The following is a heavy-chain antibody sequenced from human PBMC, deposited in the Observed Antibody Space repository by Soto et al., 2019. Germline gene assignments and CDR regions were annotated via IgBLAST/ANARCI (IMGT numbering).Heavy chain of an antibody. J-gene: IGHJ5*01. V-gene: IGHV4-39*01. CDR1: GGSISSSSSY. CDR2: IYSGST. Sequence: ASETLSLTCTVSGGSISSSSSYWGWVRQPPGKGLEWMATIYSGSTYQNPSLKSRVTISVDTSKNQFSLKLSSVAAPDTAIYYCVTTRGIAVGGSFDFWGQGALVTVSS. CDR3: VTTRGIAVGGSFDF. D-gene: IGHD6-13*01.